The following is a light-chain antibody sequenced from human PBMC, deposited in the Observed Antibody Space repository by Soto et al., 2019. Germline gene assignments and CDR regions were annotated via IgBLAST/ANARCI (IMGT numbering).Light chain of an antibody. CDR3: SSYAGNNNLV. J-gene: IGLJ2*01. Sequence: QSALTQPPSASGSPGQSVTISCTGTSSDVGAYNYVSWYQQHPGKAPQLMIYEVSKRPSGVPDRFSGSKSANTASLTVAGLQAEDEADYYCSSYAGNNNLVFGGGTKLTVL. CDR1: SSDVGAYNY. V-gene: IGLV2-8*01. CDR2: EVS.